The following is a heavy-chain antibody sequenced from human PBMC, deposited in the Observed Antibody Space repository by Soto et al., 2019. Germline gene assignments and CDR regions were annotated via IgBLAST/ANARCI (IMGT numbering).Heavy chain of an antibody. D-gene: IGHD6-25*01. CDR3: ARRKERSGPHYFDY. J-gene: IGHJ4*02. CDR2: MNPYSGNT. CDR1: GYTFTTYD. Sequence: GASVKVSCKASGYTFTTYDISCVRQATGQGLEWMGWMNPYSGNTGYAQKFQGRVTVTRNTSISTVYMELSGLRPDDTAVYYCARRKERSGPHYFDYWGQGSQVTVSS. V-gene: IGHV1-8*01.